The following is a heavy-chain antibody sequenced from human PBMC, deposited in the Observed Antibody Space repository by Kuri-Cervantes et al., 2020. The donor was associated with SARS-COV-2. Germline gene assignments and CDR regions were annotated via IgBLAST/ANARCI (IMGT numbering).Heavy chain of an antibody. J-gene: IGHJ4*02. Sequence: LRLSCTVSGGSISSGDYYWSWIRQPPGKGLEWIGYIYYSGSTYYNPSLKSRVTISVDTSKNQFSLNVSSVTAADTAVYYCARVDFWSSYVDYWGQGTLVTVSS. CDR1: GGSISSGDYY. CDR3: ARVDFWSSYVDY. CDR2: IYYSGST. D-gene: IGHD3-3*01. V-gene: IGHV4-30-4*08.